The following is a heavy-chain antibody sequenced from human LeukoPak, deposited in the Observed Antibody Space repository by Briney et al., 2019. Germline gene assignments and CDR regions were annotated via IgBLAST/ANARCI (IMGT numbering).Heavy chain of an antibody. CDR3: ARRFDYGDYPGAFDI. CDR1: GGTFSSYA. D-gene: IGHD4-17*01. V-gene: IGHV1-69*04. CDR2: IIPILGIA. J-gene: IGHJ3*02. Sequence: ASVKVSCKASGGTFSSYAISWVRQAPGQGLEWMGRIIPILGIANYAQEFQGRVTITADKSTSTAYMELSSLRSEDTAVYYCARRFDYGDYPGAFDIWGQGTMVTVSS.